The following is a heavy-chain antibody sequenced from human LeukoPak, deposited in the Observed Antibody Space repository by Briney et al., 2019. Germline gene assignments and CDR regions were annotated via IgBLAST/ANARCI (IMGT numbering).Heavy chain of an antibody. J-gene: IGHJ5*02. CDR3: LTGSS. D-gene: IGHD1-26*01. CDR1: GFTVSNAW. CDR2: IGTKIEGVTT. Sequence: TGGSLRLSCAASGFTVSNAWVSWVRQAPGKGLEWVAGIGTKIEGVTTDYAASVKGRFSISRDDSKNTLYLQINSLKTEDTAMYYCLTGSSWGQGTLVTVSS. V-gene: IGHV3-15*04.